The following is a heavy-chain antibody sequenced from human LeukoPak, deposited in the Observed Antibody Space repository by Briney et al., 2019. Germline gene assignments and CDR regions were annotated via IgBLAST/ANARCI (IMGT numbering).Heavy chain of an antibody. D-gene: IGHD3-9*01. V-gene: IGHV4-34*01. Sequence: SETLSLTCAVYGGSFSGYYWSWIRQPPGKGLEWIGEINHSGSTNYNPSLKSRVTISVDTSKNQFSLKLSSVTAADTAVYYCARESLTGRDAFDIWGQGTMVTVSS. J-gene: IGHJ3*02. CDR3: ARESLTGRDAFDI. CDR2: INHSGST. CDR1: GGSFSGYY.